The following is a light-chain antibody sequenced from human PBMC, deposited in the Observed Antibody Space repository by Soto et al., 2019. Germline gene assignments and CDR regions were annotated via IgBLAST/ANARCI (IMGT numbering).Light chain of an antibody. V-gene: IGKV3-20*01. CDR3: QEYGSSLSWT. CDR1: QSVSSSY. CDR2: GAS. Sequence: EIVLTQSPGTLSLSPGERATLSCRASQSVSSSYLAWYQQKPGQAPRLLIYGASSRATGIPDRFSGSGSGTDFTVTMNRLELEDFAVYFGQEYGSSLSWTLCQRTQVEIK. J-gene: IGKJ1*01.